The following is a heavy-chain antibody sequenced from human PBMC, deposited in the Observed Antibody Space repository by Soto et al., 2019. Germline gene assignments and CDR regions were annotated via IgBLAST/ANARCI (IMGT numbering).Heavy chain of an antibody. CDR2: IKSKTDGGTT. V-gene: IGHV3-15*07. Sequence: GSLRLSCAASGFTFSTYSMNWVRQAPGKGLEWVGRIKSKTDGGTTDYAAPVKGRFTISRDDSKNTLYLQMNSLKTEDTAVYYCTTYVLRYFDWPSDAFDIWGQGTMVTVSS. CDR1: GFTFSTYS. J-gene: IGHJ3*02. CDR3: TTYVLRYFDWPSDAFDI. D-gene: IGHD3-9*01.